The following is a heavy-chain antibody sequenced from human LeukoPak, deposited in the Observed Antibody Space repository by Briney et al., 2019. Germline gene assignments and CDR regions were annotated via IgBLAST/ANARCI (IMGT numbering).Heavy chain of an antibody. Sequence: GESLKISCQGSGYSFTTYWIAWVRQMPGKGLEWMGTIYPGDSDLRYSPSFQGQVTISADKSISTAYLQWASLRASDTAMYYCARQSGACDYWGQGTLVTVSS. J-gene: IGHJ4*02. V-gene: IGHV5-51*01. CDR2: IYPGDSDL. CDR3: ARQSGACDY. D-gene: IGHD1-26*01. CDR1: GYSFTTYW.